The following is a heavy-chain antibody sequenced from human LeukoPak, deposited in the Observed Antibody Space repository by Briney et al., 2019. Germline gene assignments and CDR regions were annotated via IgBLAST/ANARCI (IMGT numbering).Heavy chain of an antibody. V-gene: IGHV1-2*02. CDR2: INPNSGGT. CDR1: GYTFTGYY. CDR3: ARDDQYYDFWSGYYIRRAFDI. D-gene: IGHD3-3*01. Sequence: ASVKASCKASGYTFTGYYMHWVRQAPGQGLEWMGWINPNSGGTNYAQKFQGRVTMTRDTSISTAYMELSRLRSDDTAVYYCARDDQYYDFWSGYYIRRAFDIWGQGTMVTVSS. J-gene: IGHJ3*02.